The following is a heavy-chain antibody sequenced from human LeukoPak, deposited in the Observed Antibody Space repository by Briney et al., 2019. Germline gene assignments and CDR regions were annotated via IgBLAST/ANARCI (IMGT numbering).Heavy chain of an antibody. V-gene: IGHV3-7*01. CDR1: GFTFSSYW. J-gene: IGHJ4*02. Sequence: GGSLRLSRAASGFTFSSYWMSWVRQAPGKGLEWVANIKQDGSEKYYVDSVKGRFTISRDNAKNSLYLQMNSLRAEDTAVYYCARDYDYYDSSGYLTHFDYWGQGTLVTVSS. D-gene: IGHD3-22*01. CDR3: ARDYDYYDSSGYLTHFDY. CDR2: IKQDGSEK.